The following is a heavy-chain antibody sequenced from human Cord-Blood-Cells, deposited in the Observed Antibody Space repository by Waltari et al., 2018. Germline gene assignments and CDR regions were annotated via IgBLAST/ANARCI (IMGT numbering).Heavy chain of an antibody. Sequence: QVQLVESGGGVVQPGRSLRLSCAASGFTFSSYCMHWVRQAPGKGLEWVAVISYDGSNKYYADSVKGRFTISRDNSKNTLYLQMNSLRAEDTAVYYCAKDRNSGGYYFDYWGQGTLVTVSS. CDR3: AKDRNSGGYYFDY. CDR1: GFTFSSYC. CDR2: ISYDGSNK. J-gene: IGHJ4*02. D-gene: IGHD1-26*01. V-gene: IGHV3-30*18.